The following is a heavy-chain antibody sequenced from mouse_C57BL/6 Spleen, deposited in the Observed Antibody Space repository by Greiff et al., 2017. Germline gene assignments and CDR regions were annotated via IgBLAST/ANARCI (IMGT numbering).Heavy chain of an antibody. Sequence: EVQLQESGGDLVKPGGSLKLSCAASGFTFSSYGMSWVRQTPDKRLEWVATISSGGSYTYYPDSVKGRFTISRDNAKNTLYLQMSSLKSEDTAMYYCSIHRYYGISFDFDYWGQGTTLTVSS. CDR3: SIHRYYGISFDFDY. CDR1: GFTFSSYG. D-gene: IGHD1-1*01. V-gene: IGHV5-6*01. J-gene: IGHJ2*01. CDR2: ISSGGSYT.